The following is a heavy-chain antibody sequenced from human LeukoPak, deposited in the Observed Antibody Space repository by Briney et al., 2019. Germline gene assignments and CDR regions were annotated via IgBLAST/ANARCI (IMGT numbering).Heavy chain of an antibody. Sequence: GGSLRLSCAASGFAFTSYSMNWVRKAPGKGLEWVSTISGGGGSTYYADSVKGRFTISRDNSKNTLYLQVNSLRAEDTAVYYCAKGGKWDVTPFDYWGQGTLVTVSS. D-gene: IGHD1-26*01. CDR2: ISGGGGST. CDR1: GFAFTSYS. CDR3: AKGGKWDVTPFDY. J-gene: IGHJ4*02. V-gene: IGHV3-23*01.